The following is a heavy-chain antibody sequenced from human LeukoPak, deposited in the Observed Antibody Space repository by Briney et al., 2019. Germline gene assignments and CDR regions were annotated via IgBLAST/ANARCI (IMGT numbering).Heavy chain of an antibody. CDR1: GFTFGDYV. CDR3: AKKVGLVSAPLYYFDV. J-gene: IGHJ4*02. Sequence: GGSLRLSCTGSGFTFGDYVMTWFRQAPGKGLEWVSSISSSSSYIYYADSVKGRFTISRDNAKNSLYLQMNSLRAEDTAIYYCAKKVGLVSAPLYYFDVWGQGTLVTVSS. CDR2: ISSSSSYI. D-gene: IGHD5/OR15-5a*01. V-gene: IGHV3-21*04.